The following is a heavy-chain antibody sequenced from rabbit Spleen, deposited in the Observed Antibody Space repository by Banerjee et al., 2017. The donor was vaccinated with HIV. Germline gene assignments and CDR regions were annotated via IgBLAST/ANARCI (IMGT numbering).Heavy chain of an antibody. CDR1: GFDFSSSYY. V-gene: IGHV1S40*01. J-gene: IGHJ6*01. D-gene: IGHD8-1*01. Sequence: QLLEESGGDLVKPGASLTLTCKASGFDFSSSYYMCWVRQAPGKGLELIACIDTSSVNTADATWAKGRFTISKTSSTTVTLQMTSLTVADTATYFCARDTGSSFSSYGMDLWGPGTLVTVS. CDR3: ARDTGSSFSSYGMDL. CDR2: IDTSSVNT.